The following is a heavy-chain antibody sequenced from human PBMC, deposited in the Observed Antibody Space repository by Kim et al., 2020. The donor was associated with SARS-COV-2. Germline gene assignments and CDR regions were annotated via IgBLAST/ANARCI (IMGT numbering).Heavy chain of an antibody. CDR3: AKDEKSGYCSGGSCKLFDY. J-gene: IGHJ4*02. Sequence: GGSLRLSCAASGFTFSSYAMSWVRQAPGKGLEWVSAISGSGGSTYYADSVKGRFTISRDNSKNTLYLQMNSLRAEDTAVYYCAKDEKSGYCSGGSCKLFDYWGQGTLVTVSS. V-gene: IGHV3-23*01. CDR2: ISGSGGST. CDR1: GFTFSSYA. D-gene: IGHD2-15*01.